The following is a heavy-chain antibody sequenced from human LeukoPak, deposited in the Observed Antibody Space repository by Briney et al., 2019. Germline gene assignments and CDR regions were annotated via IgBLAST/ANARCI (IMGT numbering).Heavy chain of an antibody. CDR3: ARVHLEWAMSALDI. CDR1: GYSIRSFY. D-gene: IGHD3-3*01. Sequence: KPSETLSLTCTVSGYSIRSFYWSWIRQPPGKGLEWIGYIYYSENTNYNPSLKSRVTMSLDTSKNQVSLKMTSVTAADAAVYYYARVHLEWAMSALDIWGQGTMVTVSS. J-gene: IGHJ3*02. V-gene: IGHV4-59*01. CDR2: IYYSENT.